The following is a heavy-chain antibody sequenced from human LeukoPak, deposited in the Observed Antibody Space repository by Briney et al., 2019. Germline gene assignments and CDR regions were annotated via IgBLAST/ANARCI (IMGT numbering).Heavy chain of an antibody. CDR1: GYAFTSHW. Sequence: GESLKISCKGSGYAFTSHWIGWVRQMPGKGLEWMGIIYPGDTETRYSPSFQGQVTISADKSVSTAFLQWSSLESSDTAMYYCARRPDKDGPDYWGQGTLVTVSS. V-gene: IGHV5-51*01. CDR2: IYPGDTET. CDR3: ARRPDKDGPDY. J-gene: IGHJ4*02. D-gene: IGHD5-24*01.